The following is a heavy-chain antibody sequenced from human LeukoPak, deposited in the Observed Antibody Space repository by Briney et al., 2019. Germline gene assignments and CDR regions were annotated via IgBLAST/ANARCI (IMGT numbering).Heavy chain of an antibody. CDR3: ALIYQLLSGPFDY. J-gene: IGHJ4*02. V-gene: IGHV1-2*02. D-gene: IGHD2-2*01. CDR2: INPNSGGT. Sequence: GASVKVSCKASGYTFTGYYMHWVRQAPGQGLEWMGWINPNSGGTNYAQKFQGRVTMTRDTSISTASMELSRLRSDDPAVYYCALIYQLLSGPFDYWGQGTLVTVSS. CDR1: GYTFTGYY.